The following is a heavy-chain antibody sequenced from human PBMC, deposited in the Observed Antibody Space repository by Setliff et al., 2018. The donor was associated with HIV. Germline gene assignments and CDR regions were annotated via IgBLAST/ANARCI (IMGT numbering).Heavy chain of an antibody. J-gene: IGHJ6*03. CDR3: VRTGSSTSWGIYYYYYMDI. Sequence: SETLSLTCTVSGDSISSGGYYWSWIRQPAGKGLEWIGRIYTSGTTYYNPTLKSRVSISIDTPKNQFSLKLTSMTAADTAVYYCVRTGSSTSWGIYYYYYMDIWGKGSTVTVSS. CDR1: GDSISSGGYY. CDR2: IYTSGTT. V-gene: IGHV4-61*02. D-gene: IGHD3-10*01.